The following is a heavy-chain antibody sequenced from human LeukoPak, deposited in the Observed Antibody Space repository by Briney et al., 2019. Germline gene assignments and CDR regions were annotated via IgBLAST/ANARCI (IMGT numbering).Heavy chain of an antibody. CDR2: IRSKAYGGTT. J-gene: IGHJ4*02. V-gene: IGHV3-49*03. CDR1: GFTFGDYA. D-gene: IGHD1-26*01. Sequence: GGSLRLSCAASGFTFGDYAMSWFRQAPGKGLEWVGFIRSKAYGGTTEYAASVKGRFIISRDDSKSIAYLQMNSLKTEDTAVYYCARASVSIVNLFDYWGQGTLVTVSS. CDR3: ARASVSIVNLFDY.